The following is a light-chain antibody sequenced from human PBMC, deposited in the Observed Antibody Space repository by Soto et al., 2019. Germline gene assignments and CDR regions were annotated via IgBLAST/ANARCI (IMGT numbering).Light chain of an antibody. J-gene: IGKJ5*01. Sequence: EIVLTQSPGTLSLSPGERATLSCRASQSVSSSYLARYQQKPGQAPRLLIYGASSRATGIPDRFSGSGSGTDFTLTISRLEPEDFAVYYCQQYGSSPPITFGQGTRLE. V-gene: IGKV3-20*01. CDR3: QQYGSSPPIT. CDR2: GAS. CDR1: QSVSSSY.